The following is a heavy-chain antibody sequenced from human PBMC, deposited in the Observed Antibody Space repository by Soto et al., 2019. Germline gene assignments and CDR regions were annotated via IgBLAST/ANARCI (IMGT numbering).Heavy chain of an antibody. CDR3: AHSPRYSSSFFTFDY. CDR1: GFSLSTSSVG. Sequence: SGPTLVNPPQTLTLTCTFSGFSLSTSSVGVGWIRQPPGKALEWLALIYWNDDKRYSPSLKSRLTITKDTSKNQVVLTMTNMDPVDTATYYCAHSPRYSSSFFTFDYWGQGTLVTVSS. D-gene: IGHD6-6*01. V-gene: IGHV2-5*01. J-gene: IGHJ4*02. CDR2: IYWNDDK.